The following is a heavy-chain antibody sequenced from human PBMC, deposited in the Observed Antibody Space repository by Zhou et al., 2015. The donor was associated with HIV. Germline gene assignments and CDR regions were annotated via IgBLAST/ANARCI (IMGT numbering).Heavy chain of an antibody. V-gene: IGHV1-69*06. J-gene: IGHJ6*02. CDR3: ARDDVVVAATPLDYYGMDV. CDR1: GGTFSSYA. CDR2: IIPLFRAA. Sequence: QVQLVQSGAEVKKPGSSVKVSCKASGGTFSSYAISWVRQAPGQGLEWMGAIIPLFRAADYAPKFQGRVTISADKSTRTAYMELRSLRSEDTAKYFCARDDVVVAATPLDYYGMDVWGQGTTVIVSS. D-gene: IGHD2-15*01.